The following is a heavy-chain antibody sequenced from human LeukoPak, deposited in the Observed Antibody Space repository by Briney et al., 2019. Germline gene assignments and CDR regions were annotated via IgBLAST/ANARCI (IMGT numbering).Heavy chain of an antibody. D-gene: IGHD3-22*01. Sequence: GRSLRLPCAASGFTFSSYGMHWVRQAPGKGLEWVAVIWYDGSNKYYADSVKGRFTISRDNSKNTLYLQMNSLRAEDTAVYYCARDPAGYYDSSGWAHAFDIWGQGTMVIVSS. V-gene: IGHV3-33*01. J-gene: IGHJ3*02. CDR2: IWYDGSNK. CDR3: ARDPAGYYDSSGWAHAFDI. CDR1: GFTFSSYG.